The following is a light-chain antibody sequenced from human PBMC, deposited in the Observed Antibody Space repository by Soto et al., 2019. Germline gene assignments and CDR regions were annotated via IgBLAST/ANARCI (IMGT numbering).Light chain of an antibody. J-gene: IGKJ1*01. CDR2: GAS. CDR3: QEYNNWPRP. Sequence: EIVMSRSPATLSVSPGERATLSCRASQSISSDLAWYQQKPGQAPRLLMYGASTRATGIPARFSGSGSGTEFALTISSLQSEDFAVYFCQEYNNWPRPFGQGGKVDIK. V-gene: IGKV3-15*01. CDR1: QSISSD.